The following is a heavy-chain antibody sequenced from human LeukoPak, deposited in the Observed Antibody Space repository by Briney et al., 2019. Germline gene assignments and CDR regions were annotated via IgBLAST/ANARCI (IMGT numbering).Heavy chain of an antibody. V-gene: IGHV4-39*02. Sequence: PSETLSLTCTVSGGSSSSGAYYWGWIRQPPGKGLEWIGSMHYSGITYYNSSLKSRVTISVDTSKNHFSLKLSSAAAADTAVYYCARPYSSSSLDAFDIWGQGTMVTVSS. CDR1: GGSSSSGAYY. CDR2: MHYSGIT. D-gene: IGHD6-6*01. J-gene: IGHJ3*02. CDR3: ARPYSSSSLDAFDI.